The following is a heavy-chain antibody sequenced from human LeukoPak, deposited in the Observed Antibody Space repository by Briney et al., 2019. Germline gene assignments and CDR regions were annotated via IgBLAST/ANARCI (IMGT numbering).Heavy chain of an antibody. CDR3: ARALASDYYDSSGYDY. CDR1: GGSISSTTYY. J-gene: IGHJ4*02. D-gene: IGHD3-22*01. Sequence: SETLSLTCIVSGGSISSTTYYWGWIRQPPGKRLEWIGSIYYSGNTYYNPSLKSRVTISIDTSKNQFSLNLNSVTAADTAVYYCARALASDYYDSSGYDYWGQGTLVTVSS. CDR2: IYYSGNT. V-gene: IGHV4-39*07.